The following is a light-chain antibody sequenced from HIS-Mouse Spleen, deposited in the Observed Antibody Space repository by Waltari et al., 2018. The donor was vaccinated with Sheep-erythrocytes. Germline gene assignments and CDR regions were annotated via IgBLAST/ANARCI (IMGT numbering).Light chain of an antibody. CDR3: CSYAGSYNHV. Sequence: QSALTQPRSVSGSPGQSVTISCTGTSSDAGCYNYVSWYQPHPGKAPKLMIYDVSKRPSGVPDRFSGSKSGNTASLTISGLQAEDEADYYCCSYAGSYNHVFATGTKVTVL. CDR1: SSDAGCYNY. V-gene: IGLV2-11*01. J-gene: IGLJ1*01. CDR2: DVS.